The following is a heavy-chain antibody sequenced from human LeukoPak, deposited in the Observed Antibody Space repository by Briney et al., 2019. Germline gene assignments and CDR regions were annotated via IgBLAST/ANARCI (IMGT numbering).Heavy chain of an antibody. D-gene: IGHD5-24*01. CDR1: GFTFSSYS. CDR2: ISSSSYI. J-gene: IGHJ5*02. CDR3: ARDAALEA. V-gene: IGHV3-21*01. Sequence: AGGSMRLSCAASGFTFSSYSMNWVRQATGKWLEWVSSISSSSYIYYADSVKGRSTISRDNAKNSLYLQMNRLRAEDTAVYYCARDAALEAWGQGTLVTVSS.